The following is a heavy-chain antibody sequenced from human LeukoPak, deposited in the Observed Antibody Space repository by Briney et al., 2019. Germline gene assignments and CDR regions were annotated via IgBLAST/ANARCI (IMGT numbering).Heavy chain of an antibody. CDR2: VSTYNGNT. V-gene: IGHV1-18*01. Sequence: GASVKVSCKASGYTFTSSGISWVRQAPGQGLEWMGWVSTYNGNTNYAQKLQDRVTMTTDTSTSTSYMEVRSLRSDDTAVYYCARNPGGYSPLGYFDYWGQGTLVTVSS. J-gene: IGHJ4*02. CDR1: GYTFTSSG. CDR3: ARNPGGYSPLGYFDY. D-gene: IGHD5-18*01.